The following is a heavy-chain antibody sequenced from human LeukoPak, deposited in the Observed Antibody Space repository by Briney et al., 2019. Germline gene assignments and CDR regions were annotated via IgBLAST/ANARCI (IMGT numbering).Heavy chain of an antibody. J-gene: IGHJ4*02. D-gene: IGHD2-2*02. CDR3: ARAPYTTGRSFYFDS. CDR2: IWYDGNKN. V-gene: IGHV3-33*01. Sequence: PGSSVRLSCAASGFTFRNYGMHGVRQAPGKGLEWVAIIWYDGNKNYYADSVKHRFTISRDNLNNTLHVQVNSVRAEDTSLYYCARAPYTTGRSFYFDSWGQGTLVTVSS. CDR1: GFTFRNYG.